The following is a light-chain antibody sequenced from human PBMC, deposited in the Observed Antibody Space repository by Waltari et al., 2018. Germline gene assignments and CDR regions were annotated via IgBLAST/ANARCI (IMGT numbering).Light chain of an antibody. V-gene: IGLV2-14*01. CDR2: EVS. CDR3: ALYKTRGRI. Sequence: WYPQPPVRSPKLIIYEVSTLPSGVSNRFSGSMSGNTASLTISGLQSEDEADYYCALYKTRGRIFGGGTKLTVL. J-gene: IGLJ2*01.